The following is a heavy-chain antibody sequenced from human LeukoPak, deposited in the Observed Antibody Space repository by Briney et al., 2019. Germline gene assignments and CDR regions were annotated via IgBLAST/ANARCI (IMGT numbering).Heavy chain of an antibody. CDR2: IYYSGST. V-gene: IGHV4-59*01. J-gene: IGHJ4*02. CDR3: ARVNSSSWYHNFDY. Sequence: SETLSLTCSVSGGSISSYYWSWIRQPSGKGLEWIGYIYYSGSTNYNPSLKSRVTISVDTSKNQFSLKLSSVTAADTAVYYCARVNSSSWYHNFDYWGQGTLVTVSS. CDR1: GGSISSYY. D-gene: IGHD6-13*01.